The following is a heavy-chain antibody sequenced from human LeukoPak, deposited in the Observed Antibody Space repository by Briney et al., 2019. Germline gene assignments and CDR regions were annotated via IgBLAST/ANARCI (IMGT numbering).Heavy chain of an antibody. D-gene: IGHD5-24*01. CDR2: ISGRGGGGST. V-gene: IGHV3-23*01. CDR1: GFPFSSSA. Sequence: GGSLRLPCAASGFPFSSSALICVRRAPGRGWEGVSGISGRGGGGSTYYADSVKGRYTISRDNSKNTLYLQRNSLRAEDTAVYYCAKSGYNRFDYWGQGTLVTVSS. J-gene: IGHJ4*02. CDR3: AKSGYNRFDY.